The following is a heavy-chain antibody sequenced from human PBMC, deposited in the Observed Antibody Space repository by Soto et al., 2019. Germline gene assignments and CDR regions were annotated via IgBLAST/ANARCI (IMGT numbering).Heavy chain of an antibody. V-gene: IGHV4-61*01. CDR3: ARTSTGYGHGDY. J-gene: IGHJ4*02. CDR1: GDSVSRGSHS. CDR2: IYYTGST. Sequence: SETLFLTCSVSGDSVSRGSHSWTWIRQPPGKGLEFIGYIYYTGSTNYNPSLKGRVTLSVDTSKNQVSLKLTSVTAADTAVYYCARTSTGYGHGDYWGQGTLVTVSS. D-gene: IGHD2-15*01.